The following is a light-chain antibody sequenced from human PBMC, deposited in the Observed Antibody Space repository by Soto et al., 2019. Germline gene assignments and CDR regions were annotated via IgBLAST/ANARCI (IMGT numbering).Light chain of an antibody. V-gene: IGKV1-5*01. Sequence: DIQITQSPSTLSASVGDRVTITCRASQGIYNWLAWYQQKPGKPPKLLIYDASGLDSGVPSRFSGSGYWTEFTLTISGLQPEDFATFDCQQYESFPWTFGQGTKVDIK. CDR3: QQYESFPWT. CDR1: QGIYNW. CDR2: DAS. J-gene: IGKJ1*01.